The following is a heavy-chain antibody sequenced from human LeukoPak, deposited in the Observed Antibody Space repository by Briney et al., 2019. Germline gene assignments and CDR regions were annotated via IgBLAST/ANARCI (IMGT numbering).Heavy chain of an antibody. V-gene: IGHV1-2*02. D-gene: IGHD3-10*01. CDR1: GYTFTGYY. J-gene: IGHJ3*02. Sequence: ASVKVSCKASGYTFTGYYMHWVRQAPGQGLEWMGWINPNSGGTNYAQKFQGRVTMTRDTSISTAYMELSRLRSDDTAVYYCARTSRRFGASGAFDIWGQGTMVTVSS. CDR3: ARTSRRFGASGAFDI. CDR2: INPNSGGT.